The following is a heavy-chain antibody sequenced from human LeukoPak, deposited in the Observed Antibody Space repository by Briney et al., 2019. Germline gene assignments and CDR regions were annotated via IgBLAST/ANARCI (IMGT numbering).Heavy chain of an antibody. V-gene: IGHV4-34*01. CDR2: INHSGST. Sequence: SETLSLTCAVYGGSLSGYYWSWVRQPPGKGLEWVGEINHSGSTNYNPSLKSRVTISVDTSKNQFSLKLSSVTAADTAVYYCARGRSGSYRYFDYWGQGTLVTVSS. CDR1: GGSLSGYY. J-gene: IGHJ4*02. D-gene: IGHD1-26*01. CDR3: ARGRSGSYRYFDY.